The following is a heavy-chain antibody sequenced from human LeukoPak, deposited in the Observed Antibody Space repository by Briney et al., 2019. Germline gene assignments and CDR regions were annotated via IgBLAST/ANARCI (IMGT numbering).Heavy chain of an antibody. CDR3: ASDPISYSSGWYGG. Sequence: GASVKVSCKASGYSFTGHYVHWLRQAPGQGLEWMGWINPNSGGTNYAQKFQGRVTMTRDTSISTAYMELSRLRSDDTAVYYCASDPISYSSGWYGGWGQGTLVTVSS. CDR1: GYSFTGHY. CDR2: INPNSGGT. J-gene: IGHJ4*02. V-gene: IGHV1-2*02. D-gene: IGHD6-19*01.